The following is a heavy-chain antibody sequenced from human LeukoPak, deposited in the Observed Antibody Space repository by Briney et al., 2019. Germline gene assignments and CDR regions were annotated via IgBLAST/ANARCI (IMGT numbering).Heavy chain of an antibody. D-gene: IGHD2-2*01. CDR1: GGSFTSGAYY. CDR2: MYHAGNT. J-gene: IGHJ4*02. CDR3: ATAFMGVVPAAMNY. Sequence: SQTLSLTCTVSGGSFTSGAYYWSWIRQPPGKGLEWIGFMYHAGNTYYNPSLKSRVTISLDRSKNQFSLKLSSVTAADTAVYYCATAFMGVVPAAMNYWGQGTLVTVSS. V-gene: IGHV4-30-2*01.